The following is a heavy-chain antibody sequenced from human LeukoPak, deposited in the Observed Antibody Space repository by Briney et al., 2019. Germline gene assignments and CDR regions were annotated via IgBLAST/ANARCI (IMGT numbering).Heavy chain of an antibody. J-gene: IGHJ4*01. Sequence: GGSLTLSCAASGFTFSSYAMSWVRQAPGKGLEWVSSISGSGGNTYYADSVKGRFTVSRDNSKNTLYLQMNSLRAEDTAVYYCAKPARTDYADYWGHGTLVTVSS. CDR1: GFTFSSYA. CDR3: AKPARTDYADY. D-gene: IGHD1-14*01. V-gene: IGHV3-23*01. CDR2: ISGSGGNT.